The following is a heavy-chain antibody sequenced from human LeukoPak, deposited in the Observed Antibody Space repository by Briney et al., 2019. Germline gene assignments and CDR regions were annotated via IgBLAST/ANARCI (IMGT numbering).Heavy chain of an antibody. D-gene: IGHD3-10*01. CDR2: ISSSSSYT. J-gene: IGHJ4*02. CDR3: ARGYHGSGSYVY. Sequence: GGSLRLSCAASGFTFSNYEMNWVRQAPGKGLEWVSYISSSSSYTNYADSVKGRFTISRDNAKNSLYLQMNSLRAEDTAVYYCARGYHGSGSYVYWGQGTLVTVSS. V-gene: IGHV3-11*05. CDR1: GFTFSNYE.